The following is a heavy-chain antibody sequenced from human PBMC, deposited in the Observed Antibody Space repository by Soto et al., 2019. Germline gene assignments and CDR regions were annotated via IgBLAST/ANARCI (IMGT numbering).Heavy chain of an antibody. CDR1: GYTFTGYY. CDR2: INPNSGGT. D-gene: IGHD1-26*01. Sequence: GASVKVSCNASGYTFTGYYMHWVRQAPGQGLEWMGWINPNSGGTNYAQKFQGWVTMTRDTSISTAYMELSRLRSDDTAVYYCARELRSGSYYGDAFDIWGQGTMVTVSS. V-gene: IGHV1-2*04. J-gene: IGHJ3*02. CDR3: ARELRSGSYYGDAFDI.